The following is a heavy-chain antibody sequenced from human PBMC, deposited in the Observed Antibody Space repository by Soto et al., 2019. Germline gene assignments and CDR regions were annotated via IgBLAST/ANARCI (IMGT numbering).Heavy chain of an antibody. J-gene: IGHJ3*02. CDR2: IYYSGST. D-gene: IGHD3-9*01. Sequence: SETLSLTCTVSGGSISSGGYYWSWIRQHPGKGLEWIGYIYYSGSTYYNPSLKSRVTISVDTSKNQFSLKLSSVTAADTAVYYCARELLQLRYFDWPLGDAFDIWGQGTMVTVS. CDR3: ARELLQLRYFDWPLGDAFDI. CDR1: GGSISSGGYY. V-gene: IGHV4-31*03.